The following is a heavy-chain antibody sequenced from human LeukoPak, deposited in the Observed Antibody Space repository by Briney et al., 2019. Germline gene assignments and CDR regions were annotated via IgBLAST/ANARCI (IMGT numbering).Heavy chain of an antibody. CDR3: ANRGSGAAAGRPFDY. J-gene: IGHJ4*02. Sequence: GGSLRLSCAASGFTFSSYGMHWVRQAPGKGLEWVAFIRYDGSNKYYADSVKGRFTISRDNSKNTLYLQMNSLRAEETAVYYCANRGSGAAAGRPFDYWGQGTLVTVSS. CDR1: GFTFSSYG. V-gene: IGHV3-30*02. CDR2: IRYDGSNK. D-gene: IGHD6-13*01.